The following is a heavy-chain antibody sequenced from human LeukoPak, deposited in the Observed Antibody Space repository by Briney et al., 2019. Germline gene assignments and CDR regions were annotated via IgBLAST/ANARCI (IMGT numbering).Heavy chain of an antibody. CDR1: GFTFGQAQ. D-gene: IGHD6-13*01. CDR2: IKSKIDGSTR. V-gene: IGHV3-15*01. Sequence: GGSLTLFCIASGFTFGQAQMSWVRQRPGKGLEWLGRIKSKIDGSTRDYAQPVRAMLTPYRDDTKNSLYLQTGDRQDGDTGTYYCTTGGQQLLRYHIESWGQGTTVVVSS. J-gene: IGHJ6*02. CDR3: TTGGQQLLRYHIES.